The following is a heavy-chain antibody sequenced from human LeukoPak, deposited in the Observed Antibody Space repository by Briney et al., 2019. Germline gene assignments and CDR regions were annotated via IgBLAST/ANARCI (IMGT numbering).Heavy chain of an antibody. CDR1: GFTFGDYA. V-gene: IGHV3-49*04. CDR2: IRSKSYGGTT. J-gene: IGHJ4*02. D-gene: IGHD2-2*03. CDR3: GIGYYFDY. Sequence: GGPLRLSCTASGFTFGDYAMSWVRQAPGKGLEWVGFIRSKSYGGTTEYAASVKGRFTISRDDSKSIAYLQMNSLKTEDTAVYYCGIGYYFDYWGQGTLVTVSS.